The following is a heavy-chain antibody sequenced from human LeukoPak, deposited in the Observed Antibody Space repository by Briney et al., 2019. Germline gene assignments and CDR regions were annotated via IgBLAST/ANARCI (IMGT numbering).Heavy chain of an antibody. D-gene: IGHD5-18*01. J-gene: IGHJ4*02. Sequence: GGSWRFSGAAPGFTFRGYWRNGAGQAQGKGWEGWAKINNNGNVNYYVDSVKGRFTISRDNAKNTLYLQMNSLRAEDTAVYYCARDLQLWTTRDTRGGAQVGYWGQGTLVTVSS. CDR1: GFTFRGYW. CDR2: INNNGNVN. CDR3: ARDLQLWTTRDTRGGAQVGY. V-gene: IGHV3-7*01.